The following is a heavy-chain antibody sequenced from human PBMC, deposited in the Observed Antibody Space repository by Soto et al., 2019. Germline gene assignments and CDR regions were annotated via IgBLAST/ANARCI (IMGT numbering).Heavy chain of an antibody. D-gene: IGHD6-13*01. CDR2: IGGSGRKT. Sequence: GGSLGLSCAASGFTFTKSGMSWVRQAPGKGLGWVAGIGGSGRKTYYADSVKGRFSISRDNSKNSLFLQMNSLSADDTAIYYCAKDGLSDSPSAIDYWGLGTLVTVSS. CDR3: AKDGLSDSPSAIDY. CDR1: GFTFTKSG. V-gene: IGHV3-23*01. J-gene: IGHJ4*02.